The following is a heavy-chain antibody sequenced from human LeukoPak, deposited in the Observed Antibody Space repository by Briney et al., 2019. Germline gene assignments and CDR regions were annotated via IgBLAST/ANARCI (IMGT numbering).Heavy chain of an antibody. CDR1: GFTFSSTY. D-gene: IGHD3-3*02. J-gene: IGHJ4*02. CDR3: ARDSSSFPNYFDF. Sequence: PGGSLRLSCAASGFTFSSTYMSWVRQAPGQGLEGVSLLYSSGITFYAESVQGRFTISRDNSKNTLYLQMNSLRAEDTAIYYCARDSSSFPNYFDFWGQGTLVTVSS. CDR2: LYSSGIT. V-gene: IGHV3-53*01.